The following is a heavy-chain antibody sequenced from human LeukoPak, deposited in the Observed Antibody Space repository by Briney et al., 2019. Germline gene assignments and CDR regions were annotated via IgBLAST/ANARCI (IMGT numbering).Heavy chain of an antibody. Sequence: SVKVSCKASGGTFNNHAISWVRQAPGQGLECMGVIIPISGTANYAQKFQGRVTITADESTSTVYMELSSLTSEDTAVYYCARWAGESSSWYPALFDYWGQGTLVTVSS. CDR1: GGTFNNHA. CDR3: ARWAGESSSWYPALFDY. V-gene: IGHV1-69*13. J-gene: IGHJ4*02. CDR2: IIPISGTA. D-gene: IGHD6-13*01.